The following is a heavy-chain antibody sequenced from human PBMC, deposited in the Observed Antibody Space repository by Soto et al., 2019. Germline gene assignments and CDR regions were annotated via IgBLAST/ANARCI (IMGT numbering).Heavy chain of an antibody. D-gene: IGHD5-18*01. J-gene: IGHJ4*02. CDR3: GRDGLGAYTYGSSYFDY. V-gene: IGHV3-23*01. Sequence: EVQLLESGGGLVQPGGSLRLSCAASGFTFSNYAMSWVRQAPGKGLEWVSTISTSGGSTYSADSVKGRFTISRDNSKNTLYLQMNSLRAEDTAVYYCGRDGLGAYTYGSSYFDYWGKGTLVTVSS. CDR2: ISTSGGST. CDR1: GFTFSNYA.